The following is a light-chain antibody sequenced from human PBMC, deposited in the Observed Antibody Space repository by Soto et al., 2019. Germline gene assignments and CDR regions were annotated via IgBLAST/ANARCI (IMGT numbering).Light chain of an antibody. CDR3: QSYDSSLSGVV. CDR1: SSNIGAGYN. J-gene: IGLJ2*01. V-gene: IGLV1-40*01. CDR2: GNS. Sequence: QSVLTQPPSVSGAPGQRVTISCTGSSSNIGAGYNLHWYRQLPGTVPKLLIYGNSNRPSGVPDRFSGSKSGTSASLAITGLQAEDEADYYCQSYDSSLSGVVFGGGTKVTVL.